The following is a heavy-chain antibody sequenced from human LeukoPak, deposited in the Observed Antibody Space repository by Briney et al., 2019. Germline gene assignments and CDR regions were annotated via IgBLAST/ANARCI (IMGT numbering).Heavy chain of an antibody. CDR1: GGSISNF. D-gene: IGHD2-15*01. Sequence: PSETLSLTCSVSGGSISNFWSWLRQPAGKGLEGIGRIHDNGDSNHNPSLKSRVTMSLDTSMNQVSLQLASVTAADTAVYYCARAPSGCGGTCPSDHWGPGTQVTVSS. J-gene: IGHJ4*02. CDR3: ARAPSGCGGTCPSDH. V-gene: IGHV4-4*07. CDR2: IHDNGDS.